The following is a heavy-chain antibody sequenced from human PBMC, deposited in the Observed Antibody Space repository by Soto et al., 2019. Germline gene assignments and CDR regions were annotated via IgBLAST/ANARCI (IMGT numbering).Heavy chain of an antibody. J-gene: IGHJ4*02. CDR2: INPNSGGT. CDR1: GYTFTDYY. CDR3: ARQDGYSYGYYFVY. D-gene: IGHD5-18*01. Sequence: QVQMVQSRAEVKKPGASLKVSCKASGYTFTDYYMHWVRQAPGQGLEWMGWINPNSGGTNYAQKFQGWVTMTRDTSISTAYMELSRLRSDDTAVYYCARQDGYSYGYYFVYWGQGTLVTVSS. V-gene: IGHV1-2*04.